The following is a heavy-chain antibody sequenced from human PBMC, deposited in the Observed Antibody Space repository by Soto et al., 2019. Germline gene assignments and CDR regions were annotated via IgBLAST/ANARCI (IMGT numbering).Heavy chain of an antibody. CDR2: IYHSGST. Sequence: PSETLSLTCTVTGGSIRTTRYYWSWIRQHPGKGLEWIAYIYHSGSTYYNPSLKSRVAISVDTSSNHFSLSLSSVTAADTAVYFCARVTSDDRTTISGVVIWTMDVWGQGTTVTVSS. CDR3: ARVTSDDRTTISGVVIWTMDV. CDR1: GGSIRTTRYY. J-gene: IGHJ6*02. V-gene: IGHV4-31*03. D-gene: IGHD3-3*01.